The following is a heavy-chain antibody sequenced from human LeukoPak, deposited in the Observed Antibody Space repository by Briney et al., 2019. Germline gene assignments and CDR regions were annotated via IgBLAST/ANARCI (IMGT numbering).Heavy chain of an antibody. J-gene: IGHJ4*02. Sequence: LSETLSLTCTVSGDSISYYYCSWIRQPPGKGLEWIGKIYYSGNTNYNPSLKSRVTISVDTSKNQFSLKLSSVTAADTAVYYCARVRGYSYDSSDFDYWGQGTLVTVSS. CDR3: ARVRGYSYDSSDFDY. CDR2: IYYSGNT. CDR1: GDSISYYY. D-gene: IGHD5-18*01. V-gene: IGHV4-59*01.